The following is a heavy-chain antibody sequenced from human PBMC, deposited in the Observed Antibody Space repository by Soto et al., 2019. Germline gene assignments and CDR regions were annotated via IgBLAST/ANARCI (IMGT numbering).Heavy chain of an antibody. CDR1: GFSFSSYA. V-gene: IGHV3-23*01. CDR3: AKEYNWNDYFDF. J-gene: IGHJ4*02. D-gene: IGHD1-20*01. CDR2: MSGTSGAT. Sequence: GGSLRLSCAASGFSFSSYAMSWVRQAPGKGLEWVSTMSGTSGATYYADSVKGRFTISRDNSENTLFLQMNSLRAEDTAIYYCAKEYNWNDYFDFWGQGTPVTVSS.